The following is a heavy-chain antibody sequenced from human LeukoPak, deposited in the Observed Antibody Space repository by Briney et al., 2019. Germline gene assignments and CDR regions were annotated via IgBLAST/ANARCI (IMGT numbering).Heavy chain of an antibody. Sequence: PSETLSLTCTVSGGSISSYYWSWIRQPPGKGLEWIGYIYYSGSTNYNPSLESRVTISVDTSKNQFSLKLSSVTAADTAVYYCARDNKWYGYGMDVWGQGTTVTVSS. CDR2: IYYSGST. J-gene: IGHJ6*02. CDR1: GGSISSYY. V-gene: IGHV4-59*01. D-gene: IGHD5-18*01. CDR3: ARDNKWYGYGMDV.